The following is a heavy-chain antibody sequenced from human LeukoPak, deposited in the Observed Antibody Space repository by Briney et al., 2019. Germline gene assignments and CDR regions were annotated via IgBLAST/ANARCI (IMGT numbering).Heavy chain of an antibody. J-gene: IGHJ1*01. V-gene: IGHV1-18*01. CDR1: GYTFTNYG. D-gene: IGHD5-18*01. CDR3: ARIGIQLPRLGYFQH. Sequence: ASVKVSCKASGYTFTNYGIHWVRQAPGQGLECMGWISAYNGNTNYAQKLQGRVTMTTDTSTSTAYMELRSLRSDDTAVYYCARIGIQLPRLGYFQHWGQGTLVTVSS. CDR2: ISAYNGNT.